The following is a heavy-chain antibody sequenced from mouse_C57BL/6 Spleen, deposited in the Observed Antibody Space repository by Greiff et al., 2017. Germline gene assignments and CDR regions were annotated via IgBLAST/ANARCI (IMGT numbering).Heavy chain of an antibody. J-gene: IGHJ2*01. Sequence: VKLMESGAELVKPGASVKISCKASGYAFSSYWMNWVKQRPGKGLEWIGQIYPGDGDTSYNGKFKGKATLTADKSSSTAYMQLSSLTSEDSAVYFCARSGDGYFDYWGQGTTLTVSS. CDR3: ARSGDGYFDY. CDR1: GYAFSSYW. V-gene: IGHV1-80*01. D-gene: IGHD2-3*01. CDR2: IYPGDGDT.